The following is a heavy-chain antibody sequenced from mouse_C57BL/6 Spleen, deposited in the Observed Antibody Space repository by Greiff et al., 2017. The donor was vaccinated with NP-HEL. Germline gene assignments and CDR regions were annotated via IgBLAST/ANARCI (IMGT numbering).Heavy chain of an antibody. Sequence: QVQLQQPGAELVKPGASVKVSCKASGYTFTSYWMHWVKQRPGQGLEWIGRIHPSDSDASYNQKFKGKATLTVDKSSSTAYMQLSSLTSEDSAVYCCVRSCYSKYPFAYWGQGTLVTVSA. V-gene: IGHV1-74*01. J-gene: IGHJ3*01. CDR2: IHPSDSDA. CDR1: GYTFTSYW. CDR3: VRSCYSKYPFAY. D-gene: IGHD5-1*01.